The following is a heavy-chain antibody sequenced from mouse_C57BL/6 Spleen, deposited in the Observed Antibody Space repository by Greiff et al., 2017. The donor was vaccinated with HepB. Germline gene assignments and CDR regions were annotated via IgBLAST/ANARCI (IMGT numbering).Heavy chain of an antibody. Sequence: VQLQQSGAELVRPGSSVKLSCKASGYTFTSYWMHWVKQRPIQGLEWIGNIDPSDSETHYNQKFKDKATLTVDKSSSTAYMQLSSLTSEDSAVYYCARHDYDWYFDVWGTGTTVTVSS. CDR2: IDPSDSET. D-gene: IGHD2-4*01. V-gene: IGHV1-52*01. J-gene: IGHJ1*03. CDR3: ARHDYDWYFDV. CDR1: GYTFTSYW.